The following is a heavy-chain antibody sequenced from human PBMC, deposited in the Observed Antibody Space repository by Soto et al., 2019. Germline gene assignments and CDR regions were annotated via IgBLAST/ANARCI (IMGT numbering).Heavy chain of an antibody. V-gene: IGHV1-69*01. CDR1: GGTFSSYA. J-gene: IGHJ3*02. CDR2: VIPIFGTA. CDR3: VRDDVSYYYDSSGYDAFDI. Sequence: QVQLVQSGAEVKKPGSSVKVSCKASGGTFSSYAISWVRQAPGQGLEWMGGVIPIFGTANYAQKFQGRVTITADESTSTAYMELSSLRSEDTAVYYCVRDDVSYYYDSSGYDAFDIWGQGTMVTVSS. D-gene: IGHD3-22*01.